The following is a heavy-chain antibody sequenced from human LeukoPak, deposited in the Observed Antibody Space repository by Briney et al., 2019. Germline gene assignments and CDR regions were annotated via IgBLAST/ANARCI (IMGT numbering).Heavy chain of an antibody. CDR3: ARGLQSGY. D-gene: IGHD4-11*01. J-gene: IGHJ4*02. V-gene: IGHV3-48*01. CDR2: ISSSSTI. CDR1: GFTFSSYS. Sequence: PGGSLRLSCAASGFTFSSYSMNWVRQAPGKGLEWVSYISSSSTIYYADSVKGRFTISRDNAKNSLYLQMNSLRAEDTAVYYCARGLQSGYWGQGTLVTVSS.